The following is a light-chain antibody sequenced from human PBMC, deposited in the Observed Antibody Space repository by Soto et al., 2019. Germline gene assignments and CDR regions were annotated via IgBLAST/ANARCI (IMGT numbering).Light chain of an antibody. J-gene: IGKJ4*01. V-gene: IGKV1-27*01. CDR2: AAS. Sequence: DVQMTQAPSSLSASVEDRVTITWRASQGISNYLAWYQQKPGKVPKLLIYAASILQSGVPSRFSGSGSGTDFTLTISSLQPEDVATYYCQKYNIAPRTFGGGTKVEIK. CDR1: QGISNY. CDR3: QKYNIAPRT.